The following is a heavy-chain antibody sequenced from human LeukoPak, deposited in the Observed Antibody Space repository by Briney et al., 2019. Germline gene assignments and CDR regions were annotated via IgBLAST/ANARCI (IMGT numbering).Heavy chain of an antibody. CDR3: AREIDGRFFDY. Sequence: GGSLRLSCAVSGRIFRSYWLSWVCQPPGKGLEWVANISQDGSEKYFVDSVKGRFTISRDNAKNSLHLQMNTLRAEDTAVYYCAREIDGRFFDYWGQGTLVTVSS. D-gene: IGHD1-26*01. J-gene: IGHJ4*02. CDR1: GRIFRSYW. CDR2: ISQDGSEK. V-gene: IGHV3-7*01.